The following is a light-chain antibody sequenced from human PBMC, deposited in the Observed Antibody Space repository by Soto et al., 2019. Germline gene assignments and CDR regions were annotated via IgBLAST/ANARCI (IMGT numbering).Light chain of an antibody. V-gene: IGLV1-40*01. Sequence: QSVLTQPPSVSGAPGQRVTISCTGSSSNIGANYDVHWYQHLPGTAPRLLISGDSNRPSGVPDRFSGSKSGTSASLGITGLQAGDEADYYCQSYDSSLRGWVFGGGTQLTVL. J-gene: IGLJ3*02. CDR3: QSYDSSLRGWV. CDR1: SSNIGANYD. CDR2: GDS.